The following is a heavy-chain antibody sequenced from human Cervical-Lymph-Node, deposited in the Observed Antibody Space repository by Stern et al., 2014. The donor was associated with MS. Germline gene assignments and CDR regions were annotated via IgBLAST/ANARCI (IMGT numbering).Heavy chain of an antibody. V-gene: IGHV1-2*06. D-gene: IGHD2-15*01. CDR3: ARLQRQTAASF. Sequence: VQLVESGAEVKKPGASVKVSCKASGYTFTGYHIHWVRQAPGQGLEWMGRIAPNTGGTNYGQKFQGRVTMTRDTSIRTAYMEVTTLRSDDTAVYYCARLQRQTAASFWGQGTLVTVSS. CDR2: IAPNTGGT. J-gene: IGHJ4*02. CDR1: GYTFTGYH.